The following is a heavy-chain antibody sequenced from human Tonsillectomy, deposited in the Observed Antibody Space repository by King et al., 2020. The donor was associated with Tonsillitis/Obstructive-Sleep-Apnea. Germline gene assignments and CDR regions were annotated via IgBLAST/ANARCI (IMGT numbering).Heavy chain of an antibody. CDR1: GYTFTSYY. J-gene: IGHJ6*03. CDR2: INPGGGST. D-gene: IGHD4-17*01. Sequence: QLVQSGAEVKKPGASVKVSCKASGYTFTSYYMYWVRQAPGQGLEWIGIINPGGGSTSYAQKFQGRVTVTRDTSTSTVYMELSSLRSEDTAVYYCAREGPDYGDYRPYYMDVWGKGTTVTVSS. V-gene: IGHV1-46*01. CDR3: AREGPDYGDYRPYYMDV.